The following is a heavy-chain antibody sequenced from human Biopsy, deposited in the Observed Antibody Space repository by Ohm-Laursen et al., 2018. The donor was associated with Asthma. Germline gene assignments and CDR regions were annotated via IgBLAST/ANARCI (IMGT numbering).Heavy chain of an antibody. CDR2: IMTDFGTT. CDR1: GGTFSNFA. Sequence: SVKVSCKPPGGTFSNFAISWVRQAPGQGLEWLGGIMTDFGTTNYAQKIQGRVTITADESTSTAYMEVTSLRSEDTAIYYCARCQVGYSSGWSLLLKKIYYSGMDVWGQGTAVTVSS. D-gene: IGHD6-19*01. V-gene: IGHV1-69*13. J-gene: IGHJ6*02. CDR3: ARCQVGYSSGWSLLLKKIYYSGMDV.